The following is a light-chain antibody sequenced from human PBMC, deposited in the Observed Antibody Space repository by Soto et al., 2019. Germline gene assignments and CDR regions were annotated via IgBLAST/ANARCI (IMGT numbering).Light chain of an antibody. CDR1: QDISNY. J-gene: IGKJ5*01. CDR2: DAS. CDR3: LQYDNLPVT. V-gene: IGKV1-33*01. Sequence: DIQMTQSPSSRSASVGDRVTITCQASQDISNYLNWYQQKPGKAPKLLIYDASNLETGVPSRFSGSGSGTDFTFTISSLQPEDIATYYCLQYDNLPVTFGQGTRLEIK.